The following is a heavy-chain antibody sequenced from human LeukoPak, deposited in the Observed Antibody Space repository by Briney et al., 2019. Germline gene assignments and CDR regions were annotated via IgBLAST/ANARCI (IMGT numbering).Heavy chain of an antibody. CDR1: GYTFTSYD. D-gene: IGHD3-3*01. CDR3: ARGGADYDFWSGFLNWFDP. J-gene: IGHJ5*02. V-gene: IGHV1-8*01. Sequence: ASVKVSCKASGYTFTSYDINWVRQATGQGFEWMGWMNPNSGNTGYAQKFQGRVTMTRNTSISTAYMELSSLRSEDTAVYYCARGGADYDFWSGFLNWFDPWGQGTLVTVSS. CDR2: MNPNSGNT.